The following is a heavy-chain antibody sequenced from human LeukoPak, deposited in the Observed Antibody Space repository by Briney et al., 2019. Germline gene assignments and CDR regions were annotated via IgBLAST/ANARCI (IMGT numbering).Heavy chain of an antibody. Sequence: ASVKVSCKASGYTFTSYGISWVRQAPGQGLEWMGIINPSGGSTSYAQKFQGRVTMTRDTSTSTVYMELSSLRSEDTAVYYCARADTDPYSSGWYGSRGDWFDPWGQGTLVTVSS. V-gene: IGHV1-46*01. D-gene: IGHD6-19*01. CDR2: INPSGGST. CDR1: GYTFTSYG. J-gene: IGHJ5*02. CDR3: ARADTDPYSSGWYGSRGDWFDP.